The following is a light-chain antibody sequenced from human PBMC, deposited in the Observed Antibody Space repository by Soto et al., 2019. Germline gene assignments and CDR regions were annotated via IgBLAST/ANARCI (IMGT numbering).Light chain of an antibody. CDR1: HSIMTY. CDR2: AAS. J-gene: IGKJ4*01. CDR3: QQCSNTVLT. Sequence: IQMTQYTMSLSASVGDGVTITCLASHSIMTYLNWYQLKPGKPPRLLIYAASTLQSGVPPRFSGSESGTDFTLTISSLQPEDCARYYCQQCSNTVLTFGRGTKVDIK. V-gene: IGKV1-39*01.